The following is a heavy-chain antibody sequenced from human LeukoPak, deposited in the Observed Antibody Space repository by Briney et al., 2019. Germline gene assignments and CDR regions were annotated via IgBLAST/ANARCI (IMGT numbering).Heavy chain of an antibody. CDR3: ATSVITQAY. D-gene: IGHD3-22*01. CDR1: GYTFTGYY. CDR2: INPNSGVT. Sequence: GASVKVSCKASGYTFTGYYIHWVRQAPRQGLEWMGWINPNSGVTNYAQKFQGRVTMARDTSINTAYMELSRLRSDDTAVYYCATSVITQAYWGQGTLVTVSS. V-gene: IGHV1-2*02. J-gene: IGHJ4*02.